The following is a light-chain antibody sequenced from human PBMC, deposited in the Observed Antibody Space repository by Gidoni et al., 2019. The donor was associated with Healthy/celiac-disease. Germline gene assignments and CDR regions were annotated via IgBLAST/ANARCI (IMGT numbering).Light chain of an antibody. CDR3: QQRSNWPRT. CDR2: DAS. J-gene: IGKJ2*01. Sequence: EIVLTQSPATLSLSPGERATLSCRASQSVSSYLAWYQQKPGQAPRLLIYDASNRATDIPARFSGSGSGTDFTLTISSLEPEDFAVYYCQQRSNWPRTFXXXTKLEIK. V-gene: IGKV3-11*01. CDR1: QSVSSY.